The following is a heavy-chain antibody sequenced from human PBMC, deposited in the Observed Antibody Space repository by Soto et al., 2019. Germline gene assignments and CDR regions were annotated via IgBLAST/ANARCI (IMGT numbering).Heavy chain of an antibody. J-gene: IGHJ5*02. CDR2: ISHSGIT. Sequence: SETLSLTCAVSGGSITSANWWTWVRQPPGGGLEWIGEISHSGITNFKASPKSRVTMSVDKTKNDVSLKLTSVTAADTAVYYCARVLRGWFDPWGQG. V-gene: IGHV4-4*02. CDR1: GGSITSANW. CDR3: ARVLRGWFDP.